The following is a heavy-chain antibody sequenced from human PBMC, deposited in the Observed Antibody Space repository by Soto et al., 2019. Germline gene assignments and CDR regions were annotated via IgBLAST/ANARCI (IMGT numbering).Heavy chain of an antibody. V-gene: IGHV4-39*01. J-gene: IGHJ6*02. D-gene: IGHD3-22*01. CDR3: ATLLYYDSNGYYFPSKLDV. Sequence: SELLSHTCTGSGGSINSRNYYWGWIPQPPGKGLEWIASIYYTGSTYYNPSLKSRVTISVDTSKNQFSLKLSSVTAADTAVYYCATLLYYDSNGYYFPSKLDVWGQGTTVT. CDR2: IYYTGST. CDR1: GGSINSRNYY.